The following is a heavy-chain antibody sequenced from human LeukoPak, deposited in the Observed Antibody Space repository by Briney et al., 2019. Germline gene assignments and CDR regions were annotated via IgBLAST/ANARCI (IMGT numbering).Heavy chain of an antibody. Sequence: GGSLRLSCAASGFTFSSYAMSWVRQAPGKGLEWVSAISGSGGSTYYADSVKGRLTISRDNSKNTLYLQMNSLRAEDTAVYYCAKDGEQQLVVWWDWGQGTLVTVSS. V-gene: IGHV3-23*01. J-gene: IGHJ4*02. CDR2: ISGSGGST. D-gene: IGHD6-13*01. CDR3: AKDGEQQLVVWWD. CDR1: GFTFSSYA.